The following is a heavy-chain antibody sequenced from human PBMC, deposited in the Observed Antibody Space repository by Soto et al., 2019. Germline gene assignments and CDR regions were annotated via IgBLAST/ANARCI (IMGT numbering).Heavy chain of an antibody. CDR2: IYHSGST. V-gene: IGHV4-4*02. Sequence: SETLSLTCAVSGGSISSSNWWSWVRQPPGKGLEWIGEIYHSGSTNYNPSLKSRVTISVDKSKNQFSLKLSSVTAADTAVYYCAREMLVEGNWFDPWGQGTLVTVSS. CDR1: GGSISSSNW. CDR3: AREMLVEGNWFDP. D-gene: IGHD6-13*01. J-gene: IGHJ5*02.